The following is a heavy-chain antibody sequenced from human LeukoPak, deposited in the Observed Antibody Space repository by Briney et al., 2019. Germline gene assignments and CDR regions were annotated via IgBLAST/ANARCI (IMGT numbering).Heavy chain of an antibody. CDR2: IYYSGST. V-gene: IGHV4-59*08. CDR3: ARSITMIVGSDYFDY. CDR1: GGSISSHY. J-gene: IGHJ4*02. D-gene: IGHD3-22*01. Sequence: SETLSLTCTVSGGSISSHYWSWIRQPPGKGLEWIGYIYYSGSTNYNPSLKSRVTISVDTSKNQFSLKLSSVTAADTAVYYCARSITMIVGSDYFDYWGQGTLVTVSS.